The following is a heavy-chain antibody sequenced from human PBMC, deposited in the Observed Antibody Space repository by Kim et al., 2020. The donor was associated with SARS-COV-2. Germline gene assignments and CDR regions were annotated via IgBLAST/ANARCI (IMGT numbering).Heavy chain of an antibody. D-gene: IGHD3-22*01. V-gene: IGHV4-59*08. CDR3: ARRSSGLFEWFDP. J-gene: IGHJ5*02. Sequence: SETLSLTCTVSGGSISSYYWSWIRQPPGKGLEWIGYIYYSGSTNYNPSLKSRVTISVDTSKNQFSLKLSSVTAADTAVYYCARRSSGLFEWFDPWGQGTLVTVSS. CDR1: GGSISSYY. CDR2: IYYSGST.